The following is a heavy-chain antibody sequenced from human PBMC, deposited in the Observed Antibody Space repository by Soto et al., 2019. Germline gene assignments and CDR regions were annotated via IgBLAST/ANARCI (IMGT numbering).Heavy chain of an antibody. J-gene: IGHJ5*02. V-gene: IGHV4-30-4*01. CDR1: GGSISSGDYY. CDR2: IYYSGST. Sequence: SLTCTVSGGSISSGDYYWSWIRQPPGKGLEWIGYIYYSGSTYYNPSLKSRVTISVDTSKNQFSLKLSSVTAADTAVYYGARALDYGDYWFDPWGKGTLVTVAS. CDR3: ARALDYGDYWFDP. D-gene: IGHD4-17*01.